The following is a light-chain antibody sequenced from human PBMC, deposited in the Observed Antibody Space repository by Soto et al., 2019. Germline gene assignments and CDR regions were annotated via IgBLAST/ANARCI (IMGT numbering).Light chain of an antibody. CDR3: AVWDDSLNGYV. J-gene: IGLJ1*01. V-gene: IGLV1-44*01. CDR1: SSNIGSNT. CDR2: SNN. Sequence: QAVVTQPPSASGTSGRRVIISCSGSSSNIGSNTVNWYQQLPGAAPKLLIQSNNQRPSGVPDRFSGSQSGTSASLAISGLQSEDEAYYYCAVWDDSLNGYVFGTGTKLTV.